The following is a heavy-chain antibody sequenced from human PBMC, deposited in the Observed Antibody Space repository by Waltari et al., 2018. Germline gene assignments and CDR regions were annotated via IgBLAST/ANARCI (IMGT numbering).Heavy chain of an antibody. CDR1: GFTFSSYW. CDR3: ARDPFYGDYRGDFDY. CDR2: IKQDGSEE. J-gene: IGHJ4*02. Sequence: EVQLVESGGGLVQPGGSLRLCCAASGFTFSSYWMSWVRQSQGKGLEWVANIKQDGSEEYYVDSVKGRFTISRDNAKNSLYLQMNSLRAEDTAVYYCARDPFYGDYRGDFDYWGQGTLVTVSS. D-gene: IGHD4-17*01. V-gene: IGHV3-7*04.